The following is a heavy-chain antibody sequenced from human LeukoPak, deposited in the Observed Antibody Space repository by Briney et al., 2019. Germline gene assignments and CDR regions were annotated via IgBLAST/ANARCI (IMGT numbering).Heavy chain of an antibody. CDR2: IYPDDSDT. J-gene: IGHJ3*02. D-gene: IGHD3-16*01. Sequence: GESLKIPCKASGYSFTNYWIAWVRQMPGKGLEWMGIIYPDDSDTRYSPSFQGQVTISADKSISTAYLQWSSLKASDTAMYYCARIWLRAFDIWGQGTMVTVSS. CDR3: ARIWLRAFDI. CDR1: GYSFTNYW. V-gene: IGHV5-51*01.